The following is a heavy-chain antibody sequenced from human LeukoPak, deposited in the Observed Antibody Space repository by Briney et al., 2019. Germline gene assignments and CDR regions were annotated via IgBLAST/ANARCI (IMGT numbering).Heavy chain of an antibody. CDR3: TTDGGRATDPILPNYYYYMDV. CDR1: GLTFSNAW. J-gene: IGHJ6*03. V-gene: IGHV3-15*01. CDR2: IKSKTDGGTT. Sequence: GGSLTLSCAASGLTFSNAWMSWVRQAPERGLEWVGRIKSKTDGGTTDYAAPVKGTFTISRDDSTNTLYLQMNSLKTEDTAVYYCTTDGGRATDPILPNYYYYMDVWGKGTTVTISS. D-gene: IGHD2-15*01.